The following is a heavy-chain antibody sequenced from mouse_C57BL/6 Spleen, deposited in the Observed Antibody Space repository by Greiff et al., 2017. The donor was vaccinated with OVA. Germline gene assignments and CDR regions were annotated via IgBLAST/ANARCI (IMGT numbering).Heavy chain of an antibody. Sequence: EVQRVESGPELVKPGASVKISCKASGYSFTGYYMNWVKQSPEKSLEWIGEINPRTGGTTYNQKFKAKATLTVDKSSSTAYMQLKSLTSDDSAVYYCAKRYSNYAMDYWGQGTSVTVSS. CDR1: GYSFTGYY. CDR3: AKRYSNYAMDY. D-gene: IGHD2-5*01. V-gene: IGHV1-42*01. CDR2: INPRTGGT. J-gene: IGHJ4*01.